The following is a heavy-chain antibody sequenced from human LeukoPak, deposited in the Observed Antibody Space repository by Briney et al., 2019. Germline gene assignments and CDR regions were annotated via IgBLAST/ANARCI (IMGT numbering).Heavy chain of an antibody. V-gene: IGHV3-9*01. CDR2: IRWNSGSI. Sequence: GGSLRLSCAASGFTFNNYAMHWVRQAPGKGLEWVSGIRWNSGSIGYADSVTGRFTISRDNDKNSLYLKMNSLRAEATALYYCAKDINDYYDSNGFKLWGQGNLDNVSS. J-gene: IGHJ1*01. CDR1: GFTFNNYA. D-gene: IGHD3-22*01. CDR3: AKDINDYYDSNGFKL.